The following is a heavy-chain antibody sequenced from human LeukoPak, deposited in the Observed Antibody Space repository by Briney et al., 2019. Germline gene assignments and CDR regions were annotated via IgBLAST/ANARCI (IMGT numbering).Heavy chain of an antibody. CDR1: GGSISSYY. V-gene: IGHV4-59*01. J-gene: IGHJ4*02. CDR3: ARTGVVATSYFFDY. D-gene: IGHD5-12*01. CDR2: IYYSGSA. Sequence: SETLSLTCSVSGGSISSYYWSWIRQPPGKGLEWIGFIYYSGSANYNPSLRSRVTISVDTSKNQFSLKLTSVTAADTAVYYCARTGVVATSYFFDYWGQGTLVTVSS.